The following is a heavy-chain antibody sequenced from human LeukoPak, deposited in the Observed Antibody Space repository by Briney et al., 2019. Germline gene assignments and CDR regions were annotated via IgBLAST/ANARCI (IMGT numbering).Heavy chain of an antibody. CDR3: ARDRGDGMDV. CDR1: GFTFSSYS. Sequence: GGSLKLSCAASGFTFSSYSMNWVRQAPGKGLEWVSSISSSSSYIYYADSVKGRFTISRDNAKNSLYLQMNSLRAEDTAVYYCARDRGDGMDVWGQGTTVTVSS. V-gene: IGHV3-21*01. CDR2: ISSSSSYI. J-gene: IGHJ6*02.